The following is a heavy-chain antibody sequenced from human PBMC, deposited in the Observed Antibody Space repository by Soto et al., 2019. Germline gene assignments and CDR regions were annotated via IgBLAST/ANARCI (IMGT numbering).Heavy chain of an antibody. Sequence: GSLRLSGPASGLTFRSYAMSWVREAPGKGLEWVSAISGSGGSTYYADSVKGRFTISRDNSKNTLYLQMNSLRAEDTAVYYCAKDWGYYYDSSGYFDYWGQGTLVTVSS. CDR3: AKDWGYYYDSSGYFDY. V-gene: IGHV3-23*01. CDR2: ISGSGGST. J-gene: IGHJ4*02. CDR1: GLTFRSYA. D-gene: IGHD3-22*01.